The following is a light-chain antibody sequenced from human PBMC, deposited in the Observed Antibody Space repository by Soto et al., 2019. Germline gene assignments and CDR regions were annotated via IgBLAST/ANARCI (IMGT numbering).Light chain of an antibody. V-gene: IGLV2-8*01. CDR1: SSDVGGYNY. J-gene: IGLJ2*01. CDR2: EVS. CDR3: SSYAGSNNL. Sequence: QSALTQPPSASGSPGQSATISCTGTSSDVGGYNYVSWYQQHPGKAPKLMIYEVSKRPSGVPDRFSGSKSGNTASLTVSGLQAEDEADYYCSSYAGSNNLFGGGTKVTVL.